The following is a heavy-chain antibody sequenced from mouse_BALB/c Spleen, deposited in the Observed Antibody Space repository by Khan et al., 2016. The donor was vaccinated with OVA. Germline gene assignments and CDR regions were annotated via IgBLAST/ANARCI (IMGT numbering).Heavy chain of an antibody. CDR1: GYTFTDYV. Sequence: VQLLESGPELVKPGASVKMSCKASGYTFTDYVINWVKQRTGQGLEWIGDIYPGSGSTYYNEKFKGKAKLTADKSSNTAYMQLSSLTFEDSTVYCCARGGYSVFAYWGQGTLVTVSA. J-gene: IGHJ3*01. V-gene: IGHV1-77*01. CDR2: IYPGSGST. D-gene: IGHD1-1*01. CDR3: ARGGYSVFAY.